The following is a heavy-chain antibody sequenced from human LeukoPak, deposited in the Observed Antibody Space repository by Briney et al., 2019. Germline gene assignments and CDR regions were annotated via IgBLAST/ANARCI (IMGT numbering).Heavy chain of an antibody. CDR3: ARDGFTIFGVVIIRDYYYYMDV. CDR2: ISAYNGNT. D-gene: IGHD3-3*01. Sequence: ASVKVSCKASGGTYTISWVRQAPGQGLEWMGWISAYNGNTNYAQKLQGRVTMTTDTSTSTAYMELRSLRSDDTAVYYCARDGFTIFGVVIIRDYYYYMDVWGKGTTVTVSS. J-gene: IGHJ6*03. V-gene: IGHV1-18*01. CDR1: GGTYT.